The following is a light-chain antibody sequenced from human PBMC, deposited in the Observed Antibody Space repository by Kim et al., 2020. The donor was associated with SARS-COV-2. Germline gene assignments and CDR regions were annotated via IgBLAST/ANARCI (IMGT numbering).Light chain of an antibody. V-gene: IGLV3-1*01. CDR3: QAWDSTTTV. Sequence: SYELTQPPSVSVSPGQTASITCSGDRLGNKYVCLYQQKPGQSPVVVIYQDTQRPSGIPERFSGSNSGNTATLTISGTQAMDEADYYCQAWDSTTTVFGGGTQLTVL. J-gene: IGLJ2*01. CDR2: QDT. CDR1: RLGNKY.